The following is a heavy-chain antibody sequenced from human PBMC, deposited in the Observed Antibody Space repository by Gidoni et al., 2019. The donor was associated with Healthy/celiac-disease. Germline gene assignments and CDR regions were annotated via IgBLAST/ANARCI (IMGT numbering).Heavy chain of an antibody. Sequence: QVQLQQWGAGLLKPSETLSLTCAVYGGSFSGYYWSWIRQPPGKGLEWIGEINHSGSTNYNPSLKSRVTISVDTSKNQFSLKLSSVTAADTAVYYCARFFRPPTGRRNSEHYYYYYGMDVWGQGTTVTVSS. D-gene: IGHD3-10*01. J-gene: IGHJ6*02. CDR3: ARFFRPPTGRRNSEHYYYYYGMDV. V-gene: IGHV4-34*01. CDR2: INHSGST. CDR1: GGSFSGYY.